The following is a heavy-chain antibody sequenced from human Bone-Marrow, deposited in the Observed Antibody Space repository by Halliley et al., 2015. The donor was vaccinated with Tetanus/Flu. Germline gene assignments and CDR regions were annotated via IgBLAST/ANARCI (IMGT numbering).Heavy chain of an antibody. J-gene: IGHJ4*02. D-gene: IGHD6-19*01. CDR2: ISDSGGST. V-gene: IGHV3-23*01. Sequence: SLRLSCAASGFTFSSYAMSWVRQAPGKGLEWVSTISDSGGSTYYADSVRGRFTISRDTSKSTLYLQMHSLRADDTAVYYCAREISNSSGWPYYFDYWGQGTLVTVSS. CDR3: AREISNSSGWPYYFDY. CDR1: GFTFSSYA.